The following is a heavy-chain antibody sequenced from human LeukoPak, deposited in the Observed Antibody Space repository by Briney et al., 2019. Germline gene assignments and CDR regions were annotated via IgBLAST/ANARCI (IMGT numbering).Heavy chain of an antibody. CDR3: ARESKLLWFGELLRNKHYYFDY. Sequence: SETLSLTCTVSGGSISSYYWSWIRQPAGKGLEWIGRIYTSGSTNYNPSLKSRVTMSVDTSKNQFSLELSSVTAADTAVYYCARESKLLWFGELLRNKHYYFDYWGQGTLVTVSS. D-gene: IGHD3-10*01. V-gene: IGHV4-4*07. J-gene: IGHJ4*02. CDR1: GGSISSYY. CDR2: IYTSGST.